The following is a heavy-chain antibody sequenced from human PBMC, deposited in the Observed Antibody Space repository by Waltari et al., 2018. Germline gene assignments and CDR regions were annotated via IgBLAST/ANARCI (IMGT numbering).Heavy chain of an antibody. CDR2: LDSGGET. J-gene: IGHJ4*02. D-gene: IGHD5-12*01. CDR3: ARGDGYTKPLDH. CDR1: GFSVTYSY. V-gene: IGHV3-53*01. Sequence: ELQLVESGGGLVQPGGSLRLTCAASGFSVTYSYMNWVRQAPGKGLEWLEVLDSGGETDYTNSVKGRFTISRDRSKNTLYLQMNSLRTEDTAVYYCARGDGYTKPLDHWGQGTLVTVSS.